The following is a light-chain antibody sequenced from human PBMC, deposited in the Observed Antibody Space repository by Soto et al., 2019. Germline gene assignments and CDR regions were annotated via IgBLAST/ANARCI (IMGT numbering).Light chain of an antibody. Sequence: DIQMTQSPSTQSASVGDRVTITCRASQSISSWLAWYQQKPGKAPKVLIFDASSLESGVPSRFSGSGSAAEFTLTISSLQPDDFATYYCQQYGSYSRTFSQGTKVDIK. CDR2: DAS. CDR1: QSISSW. CDR3: QQYGSYSRT. V-gene: IGKV1-5*01. J-gene: IGKJ1*01.